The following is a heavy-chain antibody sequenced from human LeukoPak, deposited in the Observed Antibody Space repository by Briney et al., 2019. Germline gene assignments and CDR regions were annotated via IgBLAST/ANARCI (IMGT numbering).Heavy chain of an antibody. CDR3: ARDLSSGYYTGYFDY. J-gene: IGHJ4*02. CDR1: GFIFSSHW. V-gene: IGHV3-74*01. CDR2: INSDGSSI. Sequence: QPGGSLRLSCAASGFIFSSHWMHWVRQAPGKGLVWVSRINSDGSSITYADSVKGRFTISRDNAKNTLYLQMNSLRDEDTAVYYCARDLSSGYYTGYFDYWGQGTLVTVSS. D-gene: IGHD3-22*01.